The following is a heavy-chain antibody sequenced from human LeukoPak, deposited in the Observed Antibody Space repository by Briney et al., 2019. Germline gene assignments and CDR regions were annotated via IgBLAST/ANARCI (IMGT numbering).Heavy chain of an antibody. CDR2: IYYSGST. CDR3: ARDSTGGILDY. J-gene: IGHJ4*02. Sequence: PSETLSLTCTVSGGSISSYYWSWIRQPPGKGLEWIGYIYYSGSTNYNPSLKSRVTISVDTSKNQFSLKLSSVTAADTAVYYCARDSTGGILDYWGQGTLVTVSS. CDR1: GGSISSYY. D-gene: IGHD2-15*01. V-gene: IGHV4-59*01.